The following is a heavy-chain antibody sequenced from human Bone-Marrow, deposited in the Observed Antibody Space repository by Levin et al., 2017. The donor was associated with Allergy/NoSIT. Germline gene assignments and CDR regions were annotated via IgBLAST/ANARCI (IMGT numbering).Heavy chain of an antibody. D-gene: IGHD3-22*01. CDR1: GASISSNNW. V-gene: IGHV4-4*02. Sequence: SCAVSGASISSNNWWSWVRQPPQKGLEWIGEIYHSGGTNYNPSLKSRVTISVDKSKNQFSLNLRSVTAADTAVYYCARDNGDYDSSGYYFDYWGQGTLVTVSS. CDR2: IYHSGGT. J-gene: IGHJ4*02. CDR3: ARDNGDYDSSGYYFDY.